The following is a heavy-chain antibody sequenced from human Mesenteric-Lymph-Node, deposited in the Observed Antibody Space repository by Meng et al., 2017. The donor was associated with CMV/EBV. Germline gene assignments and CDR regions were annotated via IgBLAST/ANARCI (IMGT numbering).Heavy chain of an antibody. CDR3: ARVNWGDFYYYYGMDV. Sequence: GESLKISCAASGFSFSSYSMNWVRQAPGKGLEWVSYISRSSSNIYYADSVKGRFTISRDNAKNSLYLQMNSLRVEDTAVYYCARVNWGDFYYYYGMDVWGQGTTVTVSS. CDR1: GFSFSSYS. V-gene: IGHV3-48*04. D-gene: IGHD7-27*01. J-gene: IGHJ6*02. CDR2: ISRSSSNI.